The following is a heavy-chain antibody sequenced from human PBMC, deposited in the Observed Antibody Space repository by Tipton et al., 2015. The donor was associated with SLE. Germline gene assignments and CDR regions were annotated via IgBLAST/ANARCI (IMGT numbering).Heavy chain of an antibody. CDR1: GGSVSSSTYY. CDR2: IYHSGST. CDR3: ARGEYGGFDY. J-gene: IGHJ4*02. D-gene: IGHD3-16*01. V-gene: IGHV4-39*07. Sequence: TLSLTCTVSGGSVSSSTYYWGWIRQPPGKGLEWIGNIYHSGSTYYNPSLKSRVTISVDRSKNQFSLKVNYVTAADTAVYYCARGEYGGFDYWGQGTLVTVSS.